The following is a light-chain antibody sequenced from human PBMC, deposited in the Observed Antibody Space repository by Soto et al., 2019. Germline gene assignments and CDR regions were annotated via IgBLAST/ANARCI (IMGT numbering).Light chain of an antibody. CDR2: EVS. CDR1: SSDVGGYNY. CDR3: SSYTSSTFYV. V-gene: IGLV2-14*01. J-gene: IGLJ1*01. Sequence: QSALTQPASVSGSPGQSITISCTGTSSDVGGYNYVSWYQQHPGKAPKLMIYEVSNRPSGVSNRFSGSKSGNTASLTISGLQAEDEADYYCSSYTSSTFYVFGTGTKVPS.